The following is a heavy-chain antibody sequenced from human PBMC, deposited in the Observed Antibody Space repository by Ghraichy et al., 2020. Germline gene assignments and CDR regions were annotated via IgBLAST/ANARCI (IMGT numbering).Heavy chain of an antibody. V-gene: IGHV3-21*01. D-gene: IGHD3-10*01. Sequence: GGSLRLSCATSGFNLGVYTMNWLRWAPNKGLECVASISSDSFYIYYADSVRGRFTISRDNAMNSIYLQMNSLRVEDTAMYYCVRADGSGSFYYWGQGTLVTVSS. J-gene: IGHJ4*02. CDR1: GFNLGVYT. CDR3: VRADGSGSFYY. CDR2: ISSDSFYI.